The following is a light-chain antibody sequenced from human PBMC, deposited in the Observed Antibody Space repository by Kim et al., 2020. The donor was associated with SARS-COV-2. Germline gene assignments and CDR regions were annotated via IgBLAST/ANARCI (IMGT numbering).Light chain of an antibody. CDR3: TAWDGSLRAWV. CDR1: SYNVGDQG. Sequence: QAGLTQPPSVSKGLRQTATLTCTGNSYNVGDQGGAWLQQQQGHPPKLLFFRNNNRPSGVSEGLFASRSGNTASLIITGLQPEDEADYYCTAWDGSLRAWVFGGGTQLTVL. V-gene: IGLV10-54*01. J-gene: IGLJ3*02. CDR2: RNN.